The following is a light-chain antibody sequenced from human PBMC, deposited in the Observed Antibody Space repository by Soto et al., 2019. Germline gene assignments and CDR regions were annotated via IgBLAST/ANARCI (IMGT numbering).Light chain of an antibody. CDR2: GAS. CDR3: QQYDNWPYT. J-gene: IGKJ2*01. CDR1: QSISSN. Sequence: EIVMTQSPVTLSVSPGERATLSCRASQSISSNLAWYQQKPGQAPRLLIYGASIRATGIPARFSGSGSGTEFTLTISSLQSEDFVVYYCQQYDNWPYTFGQGTKLEIK. V-gene: IGKV3-15*01.